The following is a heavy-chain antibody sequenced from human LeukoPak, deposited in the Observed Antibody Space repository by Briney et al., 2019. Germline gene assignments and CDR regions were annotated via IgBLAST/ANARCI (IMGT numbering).Heavy chain of an antibody. CDR2: IYTSGST. J-gene: IGHJ3*02. CDR3: AITSSNIAVAGINLFDI. D-gene: IGHD6-19*01. Sequence: SETLSLTCTVSGGSISSYYWSWLRQPAGKGLEWIGRIYTSGSTSYNPSLKSRVTMSVDTSKNQFSLKLSSVTAADTAVYYCAITSSNIAVAGINLFDIWGQGTMVTVSS. V-gene: IGHV4-4*07. CDR1: GGSISSYY.